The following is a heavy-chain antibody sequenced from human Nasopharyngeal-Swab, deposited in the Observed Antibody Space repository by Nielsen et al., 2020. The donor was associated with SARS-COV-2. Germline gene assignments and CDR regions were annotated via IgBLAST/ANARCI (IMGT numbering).Heavy chain of an antibody. CDR1: GYTFTSYG. D-gene: IGHD3-22*01. V-gene: IGHV1-18*01. CDR2: ISAYNGNT. CDR3: ARAPPGYYDSSGYARFDP. Sequence: ASVKVSCKASGYTFTSYGISWVRQAPGQGLEWMGWISAYNGNTNYAQKLQGRVTITADESTSTAYMELSSLRSEDTAVYYCARAPPGYYDSSGYARFDPWGQGTLVTVSS. J-gene: IGHJ5*02.